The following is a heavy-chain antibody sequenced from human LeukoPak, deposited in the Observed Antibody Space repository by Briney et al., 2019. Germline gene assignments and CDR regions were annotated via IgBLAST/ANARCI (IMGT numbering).Heavy chain of an antibody. V-gene: IGHV3-11*04. CDR3: ARMIADRPHYYYYMDV. CDR2: ISGTSLTI. D-gene: IGHD6-6*01. CDR1: AFTFSDYH. Sequence: PGGSLRLSCAASAFTFSDYHMSWIRQAPGRGLEWVSYISGTSLTIFYADSVKGRFTVSRDNATNSLYLQMNSLRAEDTAVYYCARMIADRPHYYYYMDVWGTGTTVTVSS. J-gene: IGHJ6*03.